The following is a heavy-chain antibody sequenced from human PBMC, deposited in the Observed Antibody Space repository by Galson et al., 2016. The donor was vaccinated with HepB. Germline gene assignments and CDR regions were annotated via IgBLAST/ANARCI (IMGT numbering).Heavy chain of an antibody. V-gene: IGHV3-23*01. J-gene: IGHJ6*02. CDR1: GFTFSRYA. Sequence: SLRLSCAASGFTFSRYATSWVRQAPGKGLEWVAAISGRSASTYHADSVEGRFTISRDHSKNTLYLQMNSLRVEDTAVYYCAKVLLCSSASCFFGYYYGLDVWGQGTTVTVSS. CDR3: AKVLLCSSASCFFGYYYGLDV. CDR2: ISGRSAST. D-gene: IGHD2-2*01.